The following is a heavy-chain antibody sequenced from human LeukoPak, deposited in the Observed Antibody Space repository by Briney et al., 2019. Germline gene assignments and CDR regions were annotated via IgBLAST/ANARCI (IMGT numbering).Heavy chain of an antibody. Sequence: GGSLRLSCAASGFTFSYYWMTWVRQAPGKGLEWVANLRPDGRDKYYADSVKGRFTISRDNAKNSLYLQMNGLRADDTAIYYCARDAYDDASESWRQGTLVTVSS. V-gene: IGHV3-7*01. D-gene: IGHD3-3*01. CDR3: ARDAYDDASES. CDR2: LRPDGRDK. J-gene: IGHJ5*02. CDR1: GFTFSYYW.